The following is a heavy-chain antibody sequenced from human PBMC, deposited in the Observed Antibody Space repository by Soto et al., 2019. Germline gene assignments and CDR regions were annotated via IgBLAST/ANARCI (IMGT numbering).Heavy chain of an antibody. D-gene: IGHD3-3*01. CDR1: GGSISSYY. Sequence: SETLSLTCTVSGGSISSYYWSWIRQPPGKGLEWIGYIYYSGSTNYNPSLKSRVTISVDTSKNQFSLKLSSVTAADTAVYYCASQRITIFGVVIMSGFDYWGQGTLVTVSS. CDR3: ASQRITIFGVVIMSGFDY. V-gene: IGHV4-59*08. CDR2: IYYSGST. J-gene: IGHJ4*02.